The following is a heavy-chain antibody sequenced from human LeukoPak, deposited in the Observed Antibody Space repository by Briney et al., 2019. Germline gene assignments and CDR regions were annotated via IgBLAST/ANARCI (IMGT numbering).Heavy chain of an antibody. CDR2: IYYSGST. Sequence: PSETLSLTCTVSGGSISSSSYYWGWIRQPPGKGLEWIGSIYYSGSTYYNPSLKSRVTISVDTSKNQFSLMLSSVTAADTAVYYCARREFPLLGPYFFDYRGQGTLVTVSS. CDR1: GGSISSSSYY. CDR3: ARREFPLLGPYFFDY. V-gene: IGHV4-39*01. D-gene: IGHD7-27*01. J-gene: IGHJ4*02.